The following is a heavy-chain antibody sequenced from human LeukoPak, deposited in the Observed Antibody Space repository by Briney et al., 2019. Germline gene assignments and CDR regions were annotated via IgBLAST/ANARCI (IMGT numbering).Heavy chain of an antibody. D-gene: IGHD3-3*01. CDR3: ARVYDFWSGQNDY. CDR2: IYYSGST. CDR1: GGSISSGDYY. V-gene: IGHV4-30-4*01. Sequence: SETLSLTCTVSGGSISSGDYYWSWIRQPPGKGLEWIGYIYYSGSTYYNLSLKSRVTISVDTSKNQFSLKLSSVTAADTAVYYCARVYDFWSGQNDYWGQGTLVTVSS. J-gene: IGHJ4*02.